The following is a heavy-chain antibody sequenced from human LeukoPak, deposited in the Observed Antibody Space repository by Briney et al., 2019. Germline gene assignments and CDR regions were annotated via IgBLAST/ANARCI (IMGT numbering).Heavy chain of an antibody. D-gene: IGHD3-22*01. CDR2: ITGSGGGP. Sequence: PSETLSLTCTVSGGSISSSSYYWGWIRQAPGKGLEWVSSITGSGGGPYYADSVKGRFTLSRDNSKNTLYLQMNSLRAEDTAVYYCVKCVDYYDSRGYYYNNCFDYWGQGTLVTVSS. J-gene: IGHJ4*02. CDR3: VKCVDYYDSRGYYYNNCFDY. CDR1: GGSISSSSYY. V-gene: IGHV3-23*01.